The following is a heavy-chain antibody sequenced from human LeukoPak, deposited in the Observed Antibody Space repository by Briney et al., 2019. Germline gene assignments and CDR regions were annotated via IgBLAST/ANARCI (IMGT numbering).Heavy chain of an antibody. CDR3: AKAHSNWGDAFDI. J-gene: IGHJ3*02. V-gene: IGHV3-9*01. D-gene: IGHD7-27*01. Sequence: GGSLRLSCAASGFTFDDYAMHWVRQAPGKGLEWVSGISWNSGSIGYADSVKGRFTISRDNAKNSLYLQMNSLGAEDTALYYCAKAHSNWGDAFDIWGQGTMVTVSS. CDR2: ISWNSGSI. CDR1: GFTFDDYA.